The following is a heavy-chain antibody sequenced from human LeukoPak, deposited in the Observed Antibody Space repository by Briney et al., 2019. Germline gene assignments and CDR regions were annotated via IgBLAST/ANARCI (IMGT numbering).Heavy chain of an antibody. CDR2: IYYSGST. CDR1: GGSISSYY. Sequence: ASETLSLTCTVSGGSISSYYWSWIRQAPGKGLEWIGYIYYSGSTNYNPSLKSRVTISVDTSKNQFSLKLSSVTAADTAVYYCARHAYYYDRSGSYEAFDIWGQGTMVTVSS. D-gene: IGHD3-22*01. CDR3: ARHAYYYDRSGSYEAFDI. V-gene: IGHV4-59*08. J-gene: IGHJ3*02.